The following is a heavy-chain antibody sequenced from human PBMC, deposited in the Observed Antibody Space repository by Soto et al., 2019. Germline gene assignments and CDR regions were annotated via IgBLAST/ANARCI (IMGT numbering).Heavy chain of an antibody. CDR3: EVFEAKSYKTGYFDY. CDR1: GGTFSSYA. Sequence: SVKVSCKASGGTFSSYAISWVRQAPGQGLEWMGGIIPIFGTANYAQKFQGRVTITADESTSTAYMELSSLRSEDTAVYYCEVFEAKSYKTGYFDYWGQGTLVTVYS. V-gene: IGHV1-69*13. D-gene: IGHD1-1*01. CDR2: IIPIFGTA. J-gene: IGHJ4*02.